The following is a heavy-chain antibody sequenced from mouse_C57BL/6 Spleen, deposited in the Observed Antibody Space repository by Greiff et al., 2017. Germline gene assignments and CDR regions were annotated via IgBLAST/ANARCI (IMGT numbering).Heavy chain of an antibody. V-gene: IGHV3-6*01. CDR3: ASPITTVVAHFDY. D-gene: IGHD1-1*01. J-gene: IGHJ2*01. CDR1: GYSITSGYY. CDR2: ISYDGSN. Sequence: EVQLQESGPGLVKPSPSLSLTCSVTGYSITSGYYWNWIRQFPGNKLEWMGYISYDGSNNYNPSLKNRISITRDTSKNQFFLKLNSVTTEDTATYYCASPITTVVAHFDYWGQGTTLTVSS.